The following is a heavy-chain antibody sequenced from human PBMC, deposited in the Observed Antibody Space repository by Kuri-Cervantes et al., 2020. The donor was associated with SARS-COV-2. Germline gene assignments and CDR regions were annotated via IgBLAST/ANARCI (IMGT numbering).Heavy chain of an antibody. D-gene: IGHD5-12*01. J-gene: IGHJ4*02. CDR3: ARHSLVVGYSGSFDY. V-gene: IGHV4-39*01. Sequence: SETLSLTCTVSGGSISSSSYYWGWIRQPPGKGLEWIGSIYYSWSTYYNPSLESRVTISVDTSKNQFSLKLSSVTAADTAVYYCARHSLVVGYSGSFDYWGQGTLVTVSS. CDR2: IYYSWST. CDR1: GGSISSSSYY.